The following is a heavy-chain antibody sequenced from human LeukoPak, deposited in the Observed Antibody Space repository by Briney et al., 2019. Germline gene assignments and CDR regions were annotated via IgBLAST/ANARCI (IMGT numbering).Heavy chain of an antibody. CDR3: ARDLMGIAYRGAFYY. V-gene: IGHV3-53*01. Sequence: PGGSLRLSCAASGFTFSNAWMSWVRQAPGKGLEWVSVIYSGGDTYYADSVKGRFTISRDNAKNSLYLQMNSLRAEDTAVYYCARDLMGIAYRGAFYYWGQGTLVTVSS. CDR1: GFTFSNAW. CDR2: IYSGGDT. D-gene: IGHD6-13*01. J-gene: IGHJ4*02.